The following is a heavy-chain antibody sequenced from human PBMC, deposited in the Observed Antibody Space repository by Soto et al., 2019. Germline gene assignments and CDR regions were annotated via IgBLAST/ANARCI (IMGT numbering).Heavy chain of an antibody. D-gene: IGHD2-2*01. CDR2: VYYTGTT. V-gene: IGHV4-59*01. Sequence: SETLSLTCTVSGDSIGGFYWSWIRQPPGKGLQWIGNVYYTGTTDYYPSLRSRVTISVDMSKNQFSLKLSSVTAADTAVYYCAREMISTSRNYNYGMGVWGQGTTVTVSS. CDR1: GDSIGGFY. J-gene: IGHJ6*02. CDR3: AREMISTSRNYNYGMGV.